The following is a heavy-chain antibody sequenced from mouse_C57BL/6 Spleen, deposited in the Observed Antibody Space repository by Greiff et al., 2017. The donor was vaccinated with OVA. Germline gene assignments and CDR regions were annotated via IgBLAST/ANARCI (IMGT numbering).Heavy chain of an antibody. J-gene: IGHJ1*03. D-gene: IGHD2-3*01. V-gene: IGHV3-6*01. CDR3: AREGDGYWYFDV. Sequence: EVQLQESGPGLVKPSQSLSLTCSVTGYSITSGYYWNWIRQFPGNKLEWMGYISYAGSNNYNPSLKNRISITRDTSKNQFFLKWNSVTTEDTATYYCAREGDGYWYFDVWGTGTTVTVSA. CDR1: GYSITSGYY. CDR2: ISYAGSN.